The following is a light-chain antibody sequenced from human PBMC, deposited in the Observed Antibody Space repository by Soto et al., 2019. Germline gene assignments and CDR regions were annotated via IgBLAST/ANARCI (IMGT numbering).Light chain of an antibody. CDR1: QNVSTY. CDR2: DAS. J-gene: IGKJ3*01. V-gene: IGKV3-11*01. Sequence: EIVLTQSPATLSLSPGERATLSCRASQNVSTYLAWYQQKPGQAPRLLIYDASNRATGIPARFSSSGSGTDFTLTTSSLEPEDFAVYSCQQRTNWLTLGPGTKVDIK. CDR3: QQRTNWLT.